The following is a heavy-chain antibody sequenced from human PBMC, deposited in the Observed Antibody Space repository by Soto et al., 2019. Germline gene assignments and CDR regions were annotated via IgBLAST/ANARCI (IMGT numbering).Heavy chain of an antibody. CDR1: GFTFSSYA. Sequence: GGSLRLSCAASGFTFSSYAMHWVRQAPGKGLEWVAVISYDGGNKYYADSVKGRFTISRDNSKNTLYLQMNSLRAEDTAVYYCARVSNRYYYYYGMDVWGQGTTVTVSS. V-gene: IGHV3-30-3*01. CDR2: ISYDGGNK. J-gene: IGHJ6*02. D-gene: IGHD4-4*01. CDR3: ARVSNRYYYYYGMDV.